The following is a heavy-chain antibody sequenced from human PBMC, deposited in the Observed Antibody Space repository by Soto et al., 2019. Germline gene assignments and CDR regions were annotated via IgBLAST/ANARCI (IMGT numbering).Heavy chain of an antibody. D-gene: IGHD5-12*01. J-gene: IGHJ4*02. V-gene: IGHV3-23*01. CDR1: GISFSSYA. CDR2: IVGSGEST. Sequence: PGGSLRLSCAASGISFSSYAMSWVRQAPGKGLEWVSGIVGSGESTYYADSVKGRFTISRDNSRNTVYLQMNTLRVEDTALYYCATDNTTRGYSGSEFDYWGQGTLVTVSS. CDR3: ATDNTTRGYSGSEFDY.